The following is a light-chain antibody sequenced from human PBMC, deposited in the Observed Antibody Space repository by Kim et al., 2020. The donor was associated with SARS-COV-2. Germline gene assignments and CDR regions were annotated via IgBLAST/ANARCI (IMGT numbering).Light chain of an antibody. V-gene: IGLV7-46*01. CDR3: LLSYSGARARV. J-gene: IGLJ3*02. CDR1: TGAVTSGHY. CDR2: DTS. Sequence: QAVVTQEPSLTVSPGGTVTLTRGSSTGAVTSGHYPYWFQQKPGQAPRTLIYDTSNKHSWTPARFSGSLLGGKAALTLSGAQPEDEAEYYCLLSYSGARARVFGGGTQLTVL.